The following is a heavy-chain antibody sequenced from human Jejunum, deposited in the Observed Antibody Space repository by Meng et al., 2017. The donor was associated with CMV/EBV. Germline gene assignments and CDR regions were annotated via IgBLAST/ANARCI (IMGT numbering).Heavy chain of an antibody. Sequence: LQLPEAGPRLVQPSDTLSLTCTVSGGSISSSNYYWDWIRQPPGKGLEWIGSIYSSGSTYYNPSLKSRVTISIDTSKNQFSLKLTSVTAADTAVYYCARDCCSYRSWFDPWGQGTLVTVSS. V-gene: IGHV4-39*07. CDR1: GGSISSSNYY. D-gene: IGHD2-2*01. CDR2: IYSSGST. CDR3: ARDCCSYRSWFDP. J-gene: IGHJ5*02.